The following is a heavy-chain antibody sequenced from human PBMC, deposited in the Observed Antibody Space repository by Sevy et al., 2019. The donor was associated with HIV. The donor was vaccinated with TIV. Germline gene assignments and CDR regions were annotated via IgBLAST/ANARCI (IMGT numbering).Heavy chain of an antibody. V-gene: IGHV4-59*01. CDR1: GGSISSYY. CDR2: IYYSGST. D-gene: IGHD6-19*01. Sequence: SETLSLTCTVSGGSISSYYRSWIRQPPGKGLEWIGYIYYSGSTNYNPSLKSRVTISVDTSKNQFSLKLSSVTAADTAVYYCARGGAGIFVAKNNWFDPWGQGTLVTVSS. J-gene: IGHJ5*02. CDR3: ARGGAGIFVAKNNWFDP.